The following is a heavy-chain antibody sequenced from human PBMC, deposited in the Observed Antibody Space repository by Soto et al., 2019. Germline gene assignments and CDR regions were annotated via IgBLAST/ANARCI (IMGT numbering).Heavy chain of an antibody. CDR1: GYTFTSYD. J-gene: IGHJ4*02. V-gene: IGHV1-8*01. CDR2: MNPNSGNT. Sequence: QVQLVQSGAEVKKPGASVKVSCKASGYTFTSYDINWVRQATGQGLEWMGWMNPNSGNTGYAQKCQGRVTMTRNTHNSTAYMELSSRRSEDTAVYYCARGPGRWLDQTFDYWGQGTLVTVSS. CDR3: ARGPGRWLDQTFDY. D-gene: IGHD6-19*01.